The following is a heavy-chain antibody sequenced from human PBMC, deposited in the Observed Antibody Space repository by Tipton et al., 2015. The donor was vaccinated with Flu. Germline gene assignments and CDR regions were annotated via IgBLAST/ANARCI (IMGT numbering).Heavy chain of an antibody. V-gene: IGHV4-39*07. J-gene: IGHJ4*02. CDR1: GGSISSSSYY. Sequence: TLSLTCTVSGGSISSSSYYWGWIRQPPGKGLEWIGSIYYSGSTYYNPSLKSRVTMSVDTSKNQFSLKLSSVTAADTAVYYCAGSIGFGYYFDYWGQGTLVTVSS. CDR3: AGSIGFGYYFDY. D-gene: IGHD3-10*01. CDR2: IYYSGST.